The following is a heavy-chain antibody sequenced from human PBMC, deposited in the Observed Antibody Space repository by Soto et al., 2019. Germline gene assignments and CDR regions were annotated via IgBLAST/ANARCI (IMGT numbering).Heavy chain of an antibody. CDR1: CGSINSYW. V-gene: IGHV4-4*07. J-gene: IGHJ5*02. Sequence: SETLSLTCSFSCGSINSYWWSWIRQPAGKGLEWIGRVYSSGTTDYNPSLNSRATMSVETSKNQFSLKLTSVTAADTAVYYCAKDRSSGSYYSDPWGQGTLVTVSS. CDR2: VYSSGTT. CDR3: AKDRSSGSYYSDP. D-gene: IGHD1-26*01.